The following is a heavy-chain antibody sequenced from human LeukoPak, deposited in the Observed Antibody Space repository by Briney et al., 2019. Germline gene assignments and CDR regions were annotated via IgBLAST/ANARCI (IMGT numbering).Heavy chain of an antibody. CDR3: ATQRGSYLWGTDFDP. CDR2: INPNSGDT. CDR1: GYTFTGYY. V-gene: IGHV1-2*02. J-gene: IGHJ5*02. D-gene: IGHD3-16*01. Sequence: ASVKVSCKASGYTFTGYYMHWVRQAPGQGLEWMGWINPNSGDTKYSQKFQGRVTMTRDTSISTAYMELSRLRSDDTAVYYCATQRGSYLWGTDFDPWGQGTLVTVSS.